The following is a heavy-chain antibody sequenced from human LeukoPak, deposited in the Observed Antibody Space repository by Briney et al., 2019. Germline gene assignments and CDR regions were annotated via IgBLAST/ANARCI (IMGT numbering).Heavy chain of an antibody. D-gene: IGHD5-24*01. CDR1: GGTFSSYA. J-gene: IGHJ6*03. Sequence: ASVKVSCKASGGTFSSYAISWVRQAPGQGLEWMGGIIPIFGTANYAQKFQGRVTITTDESTSTAYMELSSLRSEDTAVYYCARDYRRWLQPPTYYYYYMDVWGKGTTVTVSS. CDR2: IIPIFGTA. CDR3: ARDYRRWLQPPTYYYYYMDV. V-gene: IGHV1-69*05.